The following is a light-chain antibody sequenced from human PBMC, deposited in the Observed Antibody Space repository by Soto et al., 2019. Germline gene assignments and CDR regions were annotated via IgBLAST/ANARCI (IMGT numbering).Light chain of an antibody. J-gene: IGLJ2*01. V-gene: IGLV1-40*01. CDR2: GNS. Sequence: QPVLTQPPSVSGAPVQRVTISCTGSSSNIGAGYDVHWYQQLPGTAPKLLIYGNSNRPSGVPDRFSGSKSGTSASLAITGLQAEDEADYYCQSYDSSLSGHVVFGGGTKSPS. CDR3: QSYDSSLSGHVV. CDR1: SSNIGAGYD.